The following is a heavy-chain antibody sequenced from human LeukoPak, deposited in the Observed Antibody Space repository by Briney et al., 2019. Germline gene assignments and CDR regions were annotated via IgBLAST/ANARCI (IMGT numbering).Heavy chain of an antibody. J-gene: IGHJ4*02. CDR3: ARVEDTATRGFYFDY. V-gene: IGHV3-48*03. CDR1: GFTFSSYE. CDR2: ISSGGTTI. D-gene: IGHD5-18*01. Sequence: PGGSLRLSCAASGFTFSSYEMNWVRQAPGKGLEWVSYISSGGTTIYYADSVKGRFTISRDNAKNSLYLQMNSLRGEDTAVYYCARVEDTATRGFYFDYWGQGTLVTVSS.